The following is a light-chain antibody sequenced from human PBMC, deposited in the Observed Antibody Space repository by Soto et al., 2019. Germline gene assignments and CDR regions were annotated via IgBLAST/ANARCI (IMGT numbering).Light chain of an antibody. CDR2: GAY. J-gene: IGKJ4*01. CDR3: KQYNNWPLT. V-gene: IGKV3-15*01. Sequence: EIVMTQSPATLSVSPGERATLSCRASQSVSSYLAWYQQKPGQAPRLLIYGAYTRATDIQARFSGSGSGTEFTLTIRSLQSEDFALYYCKQYNNWPLTVGGGTKVDIK. CDR1: QSVSSY.